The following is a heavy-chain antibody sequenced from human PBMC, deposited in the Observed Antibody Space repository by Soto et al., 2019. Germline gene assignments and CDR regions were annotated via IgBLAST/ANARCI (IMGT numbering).Heavy chain of an antibody. CDR1: GVTVSSNY. D-gene: IGHD6-6*01. J-gene: IGHJ5*02. Sequence: EVQLVETGGGLIQPGGSLRLSCEVTGVTVSSNYMSWVRQAPGKGLEWVSGIYSGGTTYSADSVKGRFTISRDDSKNTLYLQMNSLRAEDTAVYYCARAWWSSSRWFDPWGQGTLVTVSS. CDR2: IYSGGTT. CDR3: ARAWWSSSRWFDP. V-gene: IGHV3-53*02.